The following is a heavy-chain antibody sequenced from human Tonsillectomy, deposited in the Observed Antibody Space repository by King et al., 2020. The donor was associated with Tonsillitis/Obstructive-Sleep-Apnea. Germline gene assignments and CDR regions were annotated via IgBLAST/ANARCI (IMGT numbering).Heavy chain of an antibody. CDR1: GFNFNTYW. CDR2: IQQVGSQR. Sequence: VQLVESGGGLVQPGGSLTLCCAASGFNFNTYWMTWVRQTPGKGLEWVANIQQVGSQRYYVDSVKGRFTISRDNATESLYRQMKSLRAEDTAVYYCAGNRDGDLDYWGQGTLVTVSS. D-gene: IGHD4-17*01. CDR3: AGNRDGDLDY. V-gene: IGHV3-7*04. J-gene: IGHJ4*02.